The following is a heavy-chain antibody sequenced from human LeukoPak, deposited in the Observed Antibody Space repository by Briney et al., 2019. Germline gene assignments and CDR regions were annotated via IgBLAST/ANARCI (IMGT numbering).Heavy chain of an antibody. CDR2: IYYSGST. J-gene: IGHJ5*02. Sequence: PSETLSLTCTVSGVSIRSSGYTWGWIRQPPGKGLEWIGYIYYSGSTNYNPSLKSRVTISVDTAKNQFSLKLSSVTAADTAVYYCARGVYYYDSSGAINWFDPWGQGTLVTVSS. CDR3: ARGVYYYDSSGAINWFDP. CDR1: GVSIRSSGYT. D-gene: IGHD3-22*01. V-gene: IGHV4-61*08.